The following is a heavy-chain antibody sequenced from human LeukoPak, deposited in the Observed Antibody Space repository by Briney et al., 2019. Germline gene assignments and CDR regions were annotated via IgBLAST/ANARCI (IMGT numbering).Heavy chain of an antibody. CDR3: ARRLLWFGELLDAFDI. D-gene: IGHD3-10*01. J-gene: IGHJ3*02. Sequence: GGSLRLSCAASGFTFSSYSMNWVRQAPGKGLEWVSSISSSSSYIYYADSVKGRFTISRDNAKNSLYLQMNSLRAEDTAVYYCARRLLWFGELLDAFDIWGQGTMVTVSS. CDR2: ISSSSSYI. V-gene: IGHV3-21*01. CDR1: GFTFSSYS.